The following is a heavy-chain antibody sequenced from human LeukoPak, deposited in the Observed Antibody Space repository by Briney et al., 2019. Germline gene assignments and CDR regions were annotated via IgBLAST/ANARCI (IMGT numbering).Heavy chain of an antibody. D-gene: IGHD3-10*01. J-gene: IGHJ4*02. V-gene: IGHV3-23*01. CDR3: TSPYIVRGVMSGPTFDY. CDR2: ISGRGGVT. Sequence: PGGSLRLSCAASGFTFSSYAMSWVRQAPGKGLEWVSAISGRGGVTYYADSVKGRFTISRDNSKNTLYLQLNSLRAADTALYYCTSPYIVRGVMSGPTFDYWGQGTLVTVSS. CDR1: GFTFSSYA.